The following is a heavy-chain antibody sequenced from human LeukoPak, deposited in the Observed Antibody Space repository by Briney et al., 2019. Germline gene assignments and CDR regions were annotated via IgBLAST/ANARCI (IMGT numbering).Heavy chain of an antibody. D-gene: IGHD6-19*01. J-gene: IGHJ4*02. CDR1: GFTLSSYG. CDR3: AREAVAHRGFDY. V-gene: IGHV3-33*01. Sequence: GRSLRFSCAASGFTLSSYGMHRVRQAPGKGLEWVAVIWYDGSNKYYADSVKGRFTISRDNSKNTLYLQMNSLRAEDTAVYYCAREAVAHRGFDYWGQGTLVTVSS. CDR2: IWYDGSNK.